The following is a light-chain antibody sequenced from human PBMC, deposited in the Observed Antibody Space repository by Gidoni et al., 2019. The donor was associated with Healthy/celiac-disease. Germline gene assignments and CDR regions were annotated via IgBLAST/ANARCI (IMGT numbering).Light chain of an antibody. V-gene: IGLV2-14*01. CDR1: SSDVGGYNY. CDR2: DVS. Sequence: QSALTQPASVSGSPGQSITISCTGTSSDVGGYNYVSWYQQHPGKAPKLMIYDVSNRPSGVSNRFSGSKSGNPASLSISGLHAEDEADYYCSSYSSSSTLYVFGTGTKVTVL. J-gene: IGLJ1*01. CDR3: SSYSSSSTLYV.